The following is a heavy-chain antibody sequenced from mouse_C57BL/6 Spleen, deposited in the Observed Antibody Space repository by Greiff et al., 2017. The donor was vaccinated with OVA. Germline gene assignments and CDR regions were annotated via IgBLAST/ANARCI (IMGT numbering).Heavy chain of an antibody. V-gene: IGHV1-59*01. CDR2: IDPSDSYT. CDR3: ARDTTVVAYYFDY. Sequence: QVQLQQPGAELVRPGTSVKLSCKASGYTFTSYWMHWVKQRPGQGLEWIGVIDPSDSYTNYNQKFKGKATLTVDTSSSTAYMQLSSLTSEDSAVYYGARDTTVVAYYFDYWGQGTTLTVSS. D-gene: IGHD1-1*01. J-gene: IGHJ2*01. CDR1: GYTFTSYW.